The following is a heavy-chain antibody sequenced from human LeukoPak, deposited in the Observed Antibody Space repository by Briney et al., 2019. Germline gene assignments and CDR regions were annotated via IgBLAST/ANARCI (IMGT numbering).Heavy chain of an antibody. Sequence: VASVKVSCKASGYTFTGYYMHWVRQAPGQGLEWMGWINPNSGGTNYAQKFQGRVTMTRDTSISTAYMELSRLRSDDTAVYYCARAGVDSSWYRTSLVGDYWGQGTLVTVSS. J-gene: IGHJ4*02. CDR1: GYTFTGYY. CDR2: INPNSGGT. D-gene: IGHD6-13*01. CDR3: ARAGVDSSWYRTSLVGDY. V-gene: IGHV1-2*02.